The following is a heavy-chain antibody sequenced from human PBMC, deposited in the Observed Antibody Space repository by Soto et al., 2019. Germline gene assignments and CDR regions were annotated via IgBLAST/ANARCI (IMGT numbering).Heavy chain of an antibody. D-gene: IGHD2-21*01. CDR1: GFTFSSYA. V-gene: IGHV3-64D*06. Sequence: GGSLRLSCSASGFTFSSYAMHWVRQAPGKGLEYVSAISSNGGSTYYADSVKGRFTISRANSKNTLYIQMSSLRAEDKAVVYCVKGEGGVMKAFDIWGQGTMVTVSS. CDR2: ISSNGGST. J-gene: IGHJ3*02. CDR3: VKGEGGVMKAFDI.